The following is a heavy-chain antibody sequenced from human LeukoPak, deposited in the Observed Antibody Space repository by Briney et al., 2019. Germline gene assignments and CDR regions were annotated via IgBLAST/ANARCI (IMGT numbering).Heavy chain of an antibody. D-gene: IGHD3-22*01. V-gene: IGHV4-59*12. J-gene: IGHJ4*02. CDR3: AREHNDSSGYYYYFDY. CDR1: GGSISSYY. CDR2: IYYSGST. Sequence: SETLSLTCTVSGGSISSYYWSWIRQPPGKGLEWIGYIYYSGSTNYNPSLKSRVTISVDTSKNQFSLKLSSVTAADTAVYYCAREHNDSSGYYYYFDYWGQGTLVTV.